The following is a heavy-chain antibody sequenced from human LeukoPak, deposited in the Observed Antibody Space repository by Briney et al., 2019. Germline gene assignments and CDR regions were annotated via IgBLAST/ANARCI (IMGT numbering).Heavy chain of an antibody. CDR1: GGTFSSYA. J-gene: IGHJ4*02. Sequence: GSSVKVSCEASGGTFSSYAISWVRQAPGQGLEWMGRIIPIFGTANYARKFQGRVTITTDESTSTAYMELSSLRSEDTAVYYCARGGLYCSGGSCYSESFDYWGQGTLVTVSS. V-gene: IGHV1-69*05. CDR2: IIPIFGTA. D-gene: IGHD2-15*01. CDR3: ARGGLYCSGGSCYSESFDY.